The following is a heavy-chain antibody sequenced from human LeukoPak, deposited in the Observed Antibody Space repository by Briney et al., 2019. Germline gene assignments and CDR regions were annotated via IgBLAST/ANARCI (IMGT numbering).Heavy chain of an antibody. CDR1: GGTFSSYA. CDR3: ARAWRIAAPNDAFDI. J-gene: IGHJ3*02. V-gene: IGHV1-69*04. Sequence: SVKVSCKASGGTFSSYAISWVRQAPGQGLEWTGRIIPILGIANYAQKFQGRVTITADKSTSTAYMELSSLRSEDTAVYYCARAWRIAAPNDAFDIWGQGTMVTVSS. CDR2: IIPILGIA. D-gene: IGHD6-13*01.